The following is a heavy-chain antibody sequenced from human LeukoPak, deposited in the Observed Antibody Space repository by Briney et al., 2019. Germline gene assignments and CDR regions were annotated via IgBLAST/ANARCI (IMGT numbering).Heavy chain of an antibody. CDR2: IYYSGST. V-gene: IGHV4-59*01. J-gene: IGHJ4*02. D-gene: IGHD4-17*01. CDR1: GGSIRSYY. CDR3: ARTGSTVTMLYPFDH. Sequence: SETLSLTCTVSGGSIRSYYWSCIRQPPGKGLEWIGYIYYSGSTNYNPSLKSRVSISVDTSKNQFSLKLSSLTAADRAVYYCARTGSTVTMLYPFDHWGQGTLVTVSS.